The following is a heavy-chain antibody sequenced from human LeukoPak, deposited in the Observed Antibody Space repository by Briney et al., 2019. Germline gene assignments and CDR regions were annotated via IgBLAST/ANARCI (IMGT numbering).Heavy chain of an antibody. Sequence: SETLSLTCNVSGDSINSGDYYWSWIRQPPGKGLEWIGYISYNGNSYYRPSLKSRVSISTDTSRNQFFLRMTSVTAADTAVYFCGRSYSSSQDHWGRGILVAVSS. CDR2: ISYNGNS. CDR3: GRSYSSSQDH. CDR1: GDSINSGDYY. V-gene: IGHV4-30-4*08. J-gene: IGHJ4*02. D-gene: IGHD4-11*01.